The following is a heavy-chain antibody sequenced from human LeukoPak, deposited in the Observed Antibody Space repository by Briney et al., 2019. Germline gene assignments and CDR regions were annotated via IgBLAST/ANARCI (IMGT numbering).Heavy chain of an antibody. V-gene: IGHV3-23*01. CDR1: GFTFSSYA. CDR3: AKSMEIRPEAFDI. CDR2: ITNTGDVT. Sequence: GGSLRLSCAASGFTFSSYAMAWVRQTPGKGLEWVSSITNTGDVTYYTDFVKCRFTISRDNSKDTLYLEMNSLRADDTAVYYCAKSMEIRPEAFDIWGQGTMVTVSS. D-gene: IGHD2/OR15-2a*01. J-gene: IGHJ3*02.